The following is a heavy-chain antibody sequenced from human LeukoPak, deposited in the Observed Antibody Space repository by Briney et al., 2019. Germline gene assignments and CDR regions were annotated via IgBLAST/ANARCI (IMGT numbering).Heavy chain of an antibody. CDR2: ISGSGGDT. V-gene: IGHV3-23*01. Sequence: PGGSLRLSCAASGFAFSNYAMNWVRQAPGKGLEWVSSISGSGGDTSYADSVKGRFTISRDNSKSTLYLQMNSLRAEDTAVYYCAKQFVDIWGQGTLVIVTS. J-gene: IGHJ5*02. CDR1: GFAFSNYA. CDR3: AKQFVDI. D-gene: IGHD5-24*01.